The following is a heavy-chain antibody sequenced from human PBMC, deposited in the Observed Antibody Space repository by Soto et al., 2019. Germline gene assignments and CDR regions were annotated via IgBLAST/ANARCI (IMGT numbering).Heavy chain of an antibody. Sequence: SQTLSLTCAISGDSVSSNSAAWNWIRQSPSRGLEWLGRTNYRSKWYNDYAVSAKSRIIINADTSKNQFSLQLNSVTPEDTAVYYCASGVYSSSFLEYYYYGMDVWGQGTTVTVSS. J-gene: IGHJ6*02. CDR1: GDSVSSNSAA. V-gene: IGHV6-1*01. CDR3: ASGVYSSSFLEYYYYGMDV. D-gene: IGHD6-6*01. CDR2: TNYRSKWYN.